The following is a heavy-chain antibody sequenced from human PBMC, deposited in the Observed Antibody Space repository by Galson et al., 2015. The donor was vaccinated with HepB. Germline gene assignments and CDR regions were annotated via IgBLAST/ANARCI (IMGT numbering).Heavy chain of an antibody. D-gene: IGHD3-22*01. CDR2: IYSGGST. CDR1: GFTSSTYA. CDR3: ARAHYYDGAFDI. V-gene: IGHV3-53*01. J-gene: IGHJ3*02. Sequence: SLRLSCAASGFTSSTYAMSWVRQAPGKGLEWVSVIYSGGSTYYADSVKGRFTISRDNSKNTLYLQMNSLRAEDTAVYYCARAHYYDGAFDIWGQGTMVTVSS.